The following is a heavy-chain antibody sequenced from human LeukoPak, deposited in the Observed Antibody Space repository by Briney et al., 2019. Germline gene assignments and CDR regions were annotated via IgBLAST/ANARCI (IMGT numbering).Heavy chain of an antibody. CDR2: ISNGGSTI. Sequence: PGGSLRLSCAASGFTFSSYEMNWVRQAPGKGLEWVSYISNGGSTIYYADSVKGRFTISRDNAKNSLYLQMNSLRAEDTAVYYCASYIVGPTLDYWGQGTLVTVSS. V-gene: IGHV3-48*03. CDR3: ASYIVGPTLDY. D-gene: IGHD1-26*01. J-gene: IGHJ4*02. CDR1: GFTFSSYE.